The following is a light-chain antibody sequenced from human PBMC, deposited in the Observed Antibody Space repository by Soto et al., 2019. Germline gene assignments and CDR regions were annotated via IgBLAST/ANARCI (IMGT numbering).Light chain of an antibody. CDR3: CSYAGSSTSYV. CDR1: SNDVGSYNL. Sequence: QSVLTQPASVSGSPGQSITISCTGNSNDVGSYNLVSWYQQHPGKAPKLMIYEGSKRPSGVSNRFSGSKSGNTASLTISGLQAEDEADYYCCSYAGSSTSYVFGTGTKVTVL. J-gene: IGLJ1*01. CDR2: EGS. V-gene: IGLV2-23*01.